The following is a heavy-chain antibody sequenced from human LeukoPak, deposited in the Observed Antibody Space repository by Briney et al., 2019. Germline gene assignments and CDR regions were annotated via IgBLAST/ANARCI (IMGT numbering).Heavy chain of an antibody. J-gene: IGHJ6*02. CDR1: GGSISSYS. V-gene: IGHV4-59*01. Sequence: SETLSLTCTVSGGSISSYSWSWIRQPPGKGLEWIGYIYYSGSTNYNPSLKSRVTISVDTSKNQFSLKLSSVTAADTAVYYCARDLGPTSYYYYYGMDVWGQGTTVTVSS. CDR2: IYYSGST. CDR3: ARDLGPTSYYYYYGMDV.